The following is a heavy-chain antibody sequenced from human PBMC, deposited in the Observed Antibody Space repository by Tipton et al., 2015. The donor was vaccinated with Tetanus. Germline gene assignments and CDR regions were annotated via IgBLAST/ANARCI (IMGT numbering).Heavy chain of an antibody. CDR1: GGSVSSYY. Sequence: TLSLTCTVSGGSVSSYYWTWFRQPPGKRLEWIGFVSSSGNSNHSPSLTGRVSMSLDTSKQQFSLSLTSATAADTAVYYCARGWSECSSWSCSPFDSWGQGTLVTV. CDR3: ARGWSECSSWSCSPFDS. D-gene: IGHD2-2*01. V-gene: IGHV4-4*07. CDR2: VSSSGNS. J-gene: IGHJ4*02.